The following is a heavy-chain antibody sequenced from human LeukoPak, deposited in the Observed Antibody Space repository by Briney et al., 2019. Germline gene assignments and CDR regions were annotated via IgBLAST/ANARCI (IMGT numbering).Heavy chain of an antibody. CDR1: GFTFSSYA. Sequence: PGGSLRLSCAASGFTFSSYAMHWVRQAPGKGLEWVAVISFDGSNKYYADSVKGRFTISRDNSKNTLYLQMNSLRAEDTAVYYCAREGGLTIFGVVIPDFDYWGQGTLVTVSS. D-gene: IGHD3-3*01. CDR2: ISFDGSNK. V-gene: IGHV3-30-3*01. CDR3: AREGGLTIFGVVIPDFDY. J-gene: IGHJ4*02.